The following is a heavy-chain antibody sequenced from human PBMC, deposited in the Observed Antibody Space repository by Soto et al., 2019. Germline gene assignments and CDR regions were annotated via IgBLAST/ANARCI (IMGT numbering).Heavy chain of an antibody. CDR2: IIPIFGTA. CDR3: ARVGGVTGYSSGWLVDY. CDR1: GGTFSSYA. D-gene: IGHD6-19*01. Sequence: SVKVSCKASGGTFSSYAISWVRQAPGQGLEWMGGIIPIFGTANYAQKFQGRVTITADESTSTAYMELSSLRSEDTAVYYCARVGGVTGYSSGWLVDYWGQGTLVTV. V-gene: IGHV1-69*13. J-gene: IGHJ4*02.